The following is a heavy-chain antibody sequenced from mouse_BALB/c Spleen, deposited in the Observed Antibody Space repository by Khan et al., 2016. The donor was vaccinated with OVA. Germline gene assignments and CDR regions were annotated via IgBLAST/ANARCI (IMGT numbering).Heavy chain of an antibody. D-gene: IGHD1-2*01. CDR1: GYTFTDYY. J-gene: IGHJ3*01. V-gene: IGHV1-77*01. CDR3: ARRNYFGYTFAY. Sequence: QVQLQQSGAELARPGASVKLSCKASGYTFTDYYINWVKQRTGQGLEWIGEISPGSGDTYYNERFKGKATLTADKSSSTAYMQLSRLTSAASAVYFCARRNYFGYTFAYWGQGTLVTVSA. CDR2: ISPGSGDT.